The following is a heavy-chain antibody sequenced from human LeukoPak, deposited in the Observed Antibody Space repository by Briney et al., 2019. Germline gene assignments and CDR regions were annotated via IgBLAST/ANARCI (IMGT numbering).Heavy chain of an antibody. CDR3: ARASRSYSSSWYRNDAFDI. CDR1: GFTFDDYA. D-gene: IGHD6-13*01. V-gene: IGHV3-9*01. J-gene: IGHJ3*02. CDR2: ISWNSGSI. Sequence: PGRSLRLSCAASGFTFDDYAMHWVRQAPGKGLEWVSGISWNSGSIGYADSVKGRFTISRDNAKNSLYLQMNSLRAEDTAVYYCARASRSYSSSWYRNDAFDIWGQGTMVTVSS.